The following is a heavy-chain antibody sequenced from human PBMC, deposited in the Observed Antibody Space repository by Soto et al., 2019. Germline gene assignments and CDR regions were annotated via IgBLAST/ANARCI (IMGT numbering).Heavy chain of an antibody. CDR3: ARESGDAYHYYYMDV. V-gene: IGHV3-64*01. CDR2: ISSNGGST. J-gene: IGHJ6*03. CDR1: GFTFSSYA. Sequence: PGGSLRLSCAASGFTFSSYAMHWVRQAPGKGLEYVSAISSNGGSTYYANSVKGRFTISRDNSKNTLYLQMGSLRAEDMAVYYCARESGDAYHYYYMDVWGKGTTVTVSS. D-gene: IGHD3-10*01.